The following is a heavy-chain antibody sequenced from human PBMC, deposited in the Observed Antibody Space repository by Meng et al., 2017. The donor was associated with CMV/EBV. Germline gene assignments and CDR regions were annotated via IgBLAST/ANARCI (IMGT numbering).Heavy chain of an antibody. CDR1: YTFTGYY. D-gene: IGHD2-21*01. J-gene: IGHJ4*02. CDR3: ARAAYCGGDCYPNFDY. CDR2: ISAYNGNT. Sequence: YTFTGYYMHWVRQAPGQGLEWMGWISAYNGNTNYAQKLQGRVTMTTDTSTSTAYMELRSLRSDDTAVYYCARAAYCGGDCYPNFDYWGQGTLVTVSS. V-gene: IGHV1-18*04.